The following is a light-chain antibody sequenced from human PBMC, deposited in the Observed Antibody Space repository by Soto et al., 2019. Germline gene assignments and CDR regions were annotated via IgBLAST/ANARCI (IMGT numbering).Light chain of an antibody. CDR3: MQALQTPWT. J-gene: IGKJ1*01. V-gene: IGKV2-28*01. CDR2: LGS. Sequence: DIVMTQSPLSLPVTPGEPASISCRSSQSLLHSNGYNYLDWYLQKPGQSPQLLIYLGSNRASGVPDRFSGSGSGTDFTLKISRVEAEDVGVYYCMQALQTPWTFGQGTMV. CDR1: QSLLHSNGYNY.